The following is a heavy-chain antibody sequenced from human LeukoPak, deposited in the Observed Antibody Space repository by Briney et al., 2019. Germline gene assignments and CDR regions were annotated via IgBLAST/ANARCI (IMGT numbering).Heavy chain of an antibody. V-gene: IGHV3-48*01. Sequence: GGSLRLSCAASGFSFSTSSINWVRQAPGKGLEWISYISSSSSAIYYADSVKGRFTISRDNSKNTLYLQMNSLRAEDSAVYYCARETSYYDTSGYSESAFDIWGQGTMVTVSS. D-gene: IGHD3-22*01. CDR2: ISSSSSAI. CDR3: ARETSYYDTSGYSESAFDI. J-gene: IGHJ3*02. CDR1: GFSFSTSS.